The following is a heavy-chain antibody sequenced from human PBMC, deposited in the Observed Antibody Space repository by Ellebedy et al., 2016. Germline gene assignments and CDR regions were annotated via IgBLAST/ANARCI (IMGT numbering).Heavy chain of an antibody. D-gene: IGHD3/OR15-3a*01. V-gene: IGHV3-23*01. Sequence: GESLKISCVASGFTFGNFFMSWVRQAPGGGLEWFSTISGGGDTTVSADSVKGRFTISRDNSKNTVYLQMNNVRAEDTAVYYCRHGHYADYWGQGTLVTVSS. CDR2: ISGGGDTT. CDR3: RHGHYADY. J-gene: IGHJ4*02. CDR1: GFTFGNFF.